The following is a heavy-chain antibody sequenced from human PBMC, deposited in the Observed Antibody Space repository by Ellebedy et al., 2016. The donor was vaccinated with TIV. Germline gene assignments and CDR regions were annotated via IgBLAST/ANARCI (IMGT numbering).Heavy chain of an antibody. CDR2: ILPIFDSA. J-gene: IGHJ5*02. CDR1: AGTFGSDA. CDR3: AREYSLHNWFDP. Sequence: AASVKVSCKASAGTFGSDAITWVRQAPGPGLGWMGGILPIFDSATYAQQFQGRVTITADKSTNTAYMELRGLSFEDTAVYYCAREYSLHNWFDPWGQGTLVTVSS. D-gene: IGHD4-11*01. V-gene: IGHV1-69*06.